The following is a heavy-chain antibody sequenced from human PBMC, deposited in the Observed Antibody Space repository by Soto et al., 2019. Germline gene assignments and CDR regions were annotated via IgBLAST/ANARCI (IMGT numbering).Heavy chain of an antibody. CDR2: ISSASSET. CDR3: ARVAY. CDR1: GFTFSRVR. Sequence: GGSLRLSCEASGFTFSRVRMNWVRQVPGKGLEWVASISSASSETWYADSVKGRCIISRDNAQNSLFLQMNTLRPEDSAIYYCARVAYWGPGPQVTVSS. V-gene: IGHV3-21*01. J-gene: IGHJ4*02.